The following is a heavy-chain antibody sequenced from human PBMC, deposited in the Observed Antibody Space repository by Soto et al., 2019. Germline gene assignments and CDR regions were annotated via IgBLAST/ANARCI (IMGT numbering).Heavy chain of an antibody. CDR2: SDAAGNS. J-gene: IGHJ5*02. CDR1: GFTLSAYA. CDR3: AREKWDSKIFDT. V-gene: IGHV3-23*01. D-gene: IGHD1-26*01. Sequence: LESGGGLVQPGGSLRLSCAASGFTLSAYAISWVRQGPGKGLEWVSASDAAGNSYYGDSVRGRFTVSRDNSKNTVYLQMNSLRAEDTAIYYCAREKWDSKIFDTWGQGTLVTVSS.